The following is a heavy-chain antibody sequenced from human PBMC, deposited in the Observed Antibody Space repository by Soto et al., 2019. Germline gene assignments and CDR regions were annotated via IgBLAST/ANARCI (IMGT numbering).Heavy chain of an antibody. V-gene: IGHV1-58*02. D-gene: IGHD3-9*01. CDR1: GFSFTGYY. CDR3: AAFDPGPMGFDP. CDR2: IVVGSGNT. J-gene: IGHJ5*02. Sequence: GASVKVSCKASGFSFTGYYIHWLRQAPGQRLEWIGKIVVGSGNTNYAQKFQERVTITRDMSTSTAYMELSSLRSEDTAFYYCAAFDPGPMGFDPWGQGTLVTVSS.